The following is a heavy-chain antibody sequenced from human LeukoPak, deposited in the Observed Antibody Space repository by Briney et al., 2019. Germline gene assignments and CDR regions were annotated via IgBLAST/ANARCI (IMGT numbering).Heavy chain of an antibody. V-gene: IGHV3-66*01. J-gene: IGHJ4*02. CDR2: IYSGGSA. D-gene: IGHD6-13*01. Sequence: GGSLRLSCAASGFTVSGNYMNWARQAPGKGLEWVSVIYSGGSADYTDSVKGRFTISRDNSKNTLYLQMNSLRAEDTAVYYCARMRNIPAAGTPRGLHREYYFDYWGQGTLVTVSS. CDR3: ARMRNIPAAGTPRGLHREYYFDY. CDR1: GFTVSGNY.